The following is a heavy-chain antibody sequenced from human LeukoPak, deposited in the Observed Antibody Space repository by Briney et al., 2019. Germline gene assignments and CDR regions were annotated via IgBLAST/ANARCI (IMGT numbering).Heavy chain of an antibody. D-gene: IGHD3-10*01. Sequence: GGSLRLSCAASGFTFSSYSMNWVRQAPGKGLEWVSSISSSSSYIYYADSVKGRFTISRDNSKNTLYLEVNGLRADDTAVYYCAREQNIRGVIIIVDSWGQGTLVTVSS. CDR3: AREQNIRGVIIIVDS. J-gene: IGHJ4*02. CDR2: ISSSSSYI. V-gene: IGHV3-21*04. CDR1: GFTFSSYS.